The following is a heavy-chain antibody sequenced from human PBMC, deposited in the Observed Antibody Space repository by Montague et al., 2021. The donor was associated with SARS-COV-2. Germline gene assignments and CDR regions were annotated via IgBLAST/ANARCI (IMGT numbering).Heavy chain of an antibody. CDR1: GGSIRSGSYY. J-gene: IGHJ6*02. CDR3: ARDYGDYSYSYGLDV. CDR2: IYSSGST. Sequence: TLSLTCTVSGGSIRSGSYYWSRIRQPAGKGLEWIGRIYSSGSTNYNLSLKSRVTMSVDTSKNQFSLKVGSVTAADPAAYYCARDYGDYSYSYGLDVRGQGTPVTVSS. V-gene: IGHV4-61*02. D-gene: IGHD4-17*01.